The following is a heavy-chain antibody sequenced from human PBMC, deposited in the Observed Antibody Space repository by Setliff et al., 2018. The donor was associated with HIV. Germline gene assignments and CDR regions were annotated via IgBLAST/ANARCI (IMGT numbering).Heavy chain of an antibody. J-gene: IGHJ3*02. V-gene: IGHV4-31*11. D-gene: IGHD3-22*01. CDR2: IFYSGNT. Sequence: SETLSLTCAVSGDSISSGGYYWSWIRQHPGKGLEWIGYIFYSGNTCFNPSLKSRVTISVDTSKNQFSLKLSSVTAADTAVSYCARGAAYYYDSSGWGDAFDIWGQGTMVTVSS. CDR1: GDSISSGGYY. CDR3: ARGAAYYYDSSGWGDAFDI.